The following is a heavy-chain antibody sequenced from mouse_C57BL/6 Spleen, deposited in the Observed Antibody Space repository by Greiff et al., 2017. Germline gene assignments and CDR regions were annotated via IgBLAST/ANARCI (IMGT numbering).Heavy chain of an antibody. Sequence: QVQLQQPGAELVKPGASVKLSCKASGYTFTSYWMQWVKQRPGQGLEWIGEIDPSDSYTNYNQKFKGKATLTVATSSSTAYMQLSSLTTEDAAVYYGARRVDNDDDGYYVDYGGQGTTLTVAS. CDR2: IDPSDSYT. CDR1: GYTFTSYW. CDR3: ARRVDNDDDGYYVDY. D-gene: IGHD2-4*01. V-gene: IGHV1-50*01. J-gene: IGHJ2*01.